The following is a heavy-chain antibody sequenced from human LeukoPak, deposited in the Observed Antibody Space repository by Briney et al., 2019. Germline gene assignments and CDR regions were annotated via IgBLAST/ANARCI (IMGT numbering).Heavy chain of an antibody. CDR1: GFTFSSYW. V-gene: IGHV3-23*01. CDR2: ISGSGGST. J-gene: IGHJ6*03. CDR3: ARVGYCSGGSCYPSPRYYYMDV. D-gene: IGHD2-15*01. Sequence: PGGSLRLSCAASGFTFSSYWMSWVRQAPGKGLEWVSAISGSGGSTYYADSVKGRFTISRDNSKNTLYLQMNSLRAEDTALYYCARVGYCSGGSCYPSPRYYYMDVWGKGTTVTVSS.